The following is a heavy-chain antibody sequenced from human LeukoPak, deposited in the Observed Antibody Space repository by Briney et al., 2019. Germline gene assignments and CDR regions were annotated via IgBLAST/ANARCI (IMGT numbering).Heavy chain of an antibody. D-gene: IGHD2-2*01. V-gene: IGHV1-24*01. CDR2: VDPESGAA. CDR1: GYSLTELS. Sequence: ASVKVSCKVSGYSLTELSTHWVRQAPGKGLEWMGGVDPESGAAMYAQKLQGRVTMTEDTSTDTAYMELNSLTSDDTAVYYCATGPTMPEPDTSPGLLDFWGQRTLVTVSS. CDR3: ATGPTMPEPDTSPGLLDF. J-gene: IGHJ4*02.